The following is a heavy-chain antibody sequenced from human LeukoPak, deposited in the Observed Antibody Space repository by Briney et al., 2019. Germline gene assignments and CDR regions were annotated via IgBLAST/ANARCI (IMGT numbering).Heavy chain of an antibody. CDR3: ARHAYPYGDYVFYFDY. CDR1: GGSISSSSYY. V-gene: IGHV4-39*01. D-gene: IGHD4-17*01. Sequence: PSETLSLTCTVSGGSISSSSYYWGWIRQPPGKGLEWIGSIYYSGSTYYNPSLKSRVTISVDTPKNQLSLKLSSVTAADTAVYYCARHAYPYGDYVFYFDYWGQGTLVTVTS. J-gene: IGHJ4*02. CDR2: IYYSGST.